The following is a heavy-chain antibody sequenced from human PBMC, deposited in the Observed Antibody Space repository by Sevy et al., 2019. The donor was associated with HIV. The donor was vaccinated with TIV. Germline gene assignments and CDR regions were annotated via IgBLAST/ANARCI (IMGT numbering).Heavy chain of an antibody. Sequence: GGSLRLSCAASGFSLNSFWMNWVRQTPGKGLEWVANINQNGSVTYYVDSVKGRFTISRDNTRNLLYLQMTSLRVEDTAFYYCVRAVATNGSFWGQGTLVTVSS. CDR2: INQNGSVT. V-gene: IGHV3-7*01. D-gene: IGHD1-1*01. J-gene: IGHJ4*02. CDR1: GFSLNSFW. CDR3: VRAVATNGSF.